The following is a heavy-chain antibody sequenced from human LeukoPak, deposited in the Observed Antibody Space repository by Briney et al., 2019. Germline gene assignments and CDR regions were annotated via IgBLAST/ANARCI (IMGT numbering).Heavy chain of an antibody. V-gene: IGHV3-53*04. CDR1: GFTVSSNY. CDR2: VYSGGST. J-gene: IGHJ4*02. Sequence: GGSLRLSCAASGFTVSSNYMSWVRQAPGKGLEWVSVVYSGGSTYYADSVKGRFTISRHNSKNTLYLQMNSLRAEDTAVYYCARAPEWLIFDYWGQGTLVTVSS. CDR3: ARAPEWLIFDY. D-gene: IGHD6-19*01.